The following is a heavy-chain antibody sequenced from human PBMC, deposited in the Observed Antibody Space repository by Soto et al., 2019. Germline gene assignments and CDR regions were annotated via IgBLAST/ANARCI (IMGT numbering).Heavy chain of an antibody. CDR2: IYSGGST. J-gene: IGHJ4*02. D-gene: IGHD6-13*01. V-gene: IGHV3-53*01. CDR3: ETRHIAAAGEIDY. CDR1: GFTVSSNY. Sequence: GGSLRLSCAASGFTVSSNYMSWVRQAPGKGLEWVSVIYSGGSTYYADSVKGRFTIPRDNSKNTLYLQMNSLRAEDTAVYYCETRHIAAAGEIDYWGQGTLVTVSS.